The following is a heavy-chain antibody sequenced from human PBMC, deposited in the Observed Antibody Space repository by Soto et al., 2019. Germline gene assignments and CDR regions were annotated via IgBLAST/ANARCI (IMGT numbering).Heavy chain of an antibody. D-gene: IGHD2-2*02. CDR3: ARDHCSSTSCYSAVDY. CDR2: ISAYNGNT. Sequence: AAVKVSCKASGYTSTSYGISWVRQAPGQGLEWMGWISAYNGNTNYAQKLQGRVTMTTDTSTSTAYMELRSLRSDDTAMYYCARDHCSSTSCYSAVDYWGQGTLVTVSS. CDR1: GYTSTSYG. V-gene: IGHV1-18*04. J-gene: IGHJ4*02.